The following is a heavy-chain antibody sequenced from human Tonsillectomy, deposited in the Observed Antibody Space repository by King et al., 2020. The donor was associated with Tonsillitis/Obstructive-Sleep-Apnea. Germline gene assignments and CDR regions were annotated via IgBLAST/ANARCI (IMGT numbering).Heavy chain of an antibody. V-gene: IGHV4-59*08. CDR1: GGSISSYY. D-gene: IGHD3-9*01. CDR3: ERRIHYDILTGYYLYYFDY. Sequence: VQLQESGPGLVKPSETLSLTCTVSGGSISSYYWSWIRQPPGKGLEWIGYIYYSGSTNYNPSLKSRVTISVDTSKNQFSLKLSSVTAADTAVYYCERRIHYDILTGYYLYYFDYWGQGTLVTVSS. J-gene: IGHJ4*02. CDR2: IYYSGST.